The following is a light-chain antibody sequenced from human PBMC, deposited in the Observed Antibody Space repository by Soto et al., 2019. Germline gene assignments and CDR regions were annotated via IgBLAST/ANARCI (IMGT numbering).Light chain of an antibody. Sequence: DIVMTQSPDSLAVSLGERATINCKSSQSVLYSPNNKNYLAWFQQKPGLPPKLIIYWASTRESGVPDRFSGSGSGTYFTLTISSLQAEDVAGYYCQHYYTTPPAFGPGTKVDIK. CDR3: QHYYTTPPA. CDR1: QSVLYSPNNKNY. J-gene: IGKJ3*01. V-gene: IGKV4-1*01. CDR2: WAS.